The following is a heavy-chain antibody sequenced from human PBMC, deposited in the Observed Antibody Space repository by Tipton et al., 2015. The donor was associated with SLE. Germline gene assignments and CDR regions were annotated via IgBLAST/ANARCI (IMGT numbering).Heavy chain of an antibody. J-gene: IGHJ4*02. Sequence: LRLSCTVSGGSISSSSYYWGWIRQPPGKGLEWIGSIYYSGNTYYNPSLKSRVTISVDTSKNQFSLKLSSVTAADTAVYYCARQWGDSSSSGDYWGQGTLVTVSS. D-gene: IGHD6-6*01. CDR3: ARQWGDSSSSGDY. V-gene: IGHV4-39*07. CDR1: GGSISSSSYY. CDR2: IYYSGNT.